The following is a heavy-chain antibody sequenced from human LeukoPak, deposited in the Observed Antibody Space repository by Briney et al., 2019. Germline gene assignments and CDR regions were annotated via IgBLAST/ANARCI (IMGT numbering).Heavy chain of an antibody. CDR1: GFTFDDYA. J-gene: IGHJ4*02. V-gene: IGHV3-9*01. Sequence: GGSLRLSCAASGFTFDDYAMHWVRQVPGKGLEWVSGISWNSNSIGYADSVKGRFTNSRDNAKNSLHLRMNSLRAEDTALYYCAKGLGGYNGFDYWGQGTLVTVSS. CDR3: AKGLGGYNGFDY. CDR2: ISWNSNSI. D-gene: IGHD5-24*01.